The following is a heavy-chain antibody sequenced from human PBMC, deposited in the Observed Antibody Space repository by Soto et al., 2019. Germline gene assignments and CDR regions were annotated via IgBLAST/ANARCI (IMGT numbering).Heavy chain of an antibody. CDR3: ARAAVAAGGPFDK. CDR1: GGSFSGFF. Sequence: LSLTCAVSGGSFSGFFWGWIRQPPGKGLEWIGEVNHGGSTNYNPSLKSRVTISSDTSKNHFSLTLRSVTAADTAVYYCARAAVAAGGPFDKWGQGALVTVYS. V-gene: IGHV4-34*01. D-gene: IGHD2-15*01. J-gene: IGHJ4*02. CDR2: VNHGGST.